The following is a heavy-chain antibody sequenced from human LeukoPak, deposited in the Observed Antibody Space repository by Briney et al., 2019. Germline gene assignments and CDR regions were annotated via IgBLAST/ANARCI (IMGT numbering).Heavy chain of an antibody. J-gene: IGHJ4*02. D-gene: IGHD5-18*01. CDR1: GFTFSEYY. Sequence: PGGSLRLSCAVSGFTFSEYYMSWIRQAPGKGLEGVSYISSSGSTIYYADSVKGRFTISRDNAKNSLYLQMNSLRGEDTAVYYCARGGYSYGFKDPLWYYFDYWGQGTLVTVSS. V-gene: IGHV3-11*01. CDR2: ISSSGSTI. CDR3: ARGGYSYGFKDPLWYYFDY.